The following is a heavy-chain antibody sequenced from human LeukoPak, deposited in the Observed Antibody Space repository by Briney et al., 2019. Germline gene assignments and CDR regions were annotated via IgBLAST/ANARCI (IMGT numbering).Heavy chain of an antibody. CDR2: IRGDGNDR. V-gene: IGHV3-7*01. CDR3: ARGTAGAYDY. CDR1: GFTFSDYW. D-gene: IGHD4/OR15-4a*01. J-gene: IGHJ4*02. Sequence: GGSLRLSCAASGFTFSDYWMISVRQAPGKGLELVANIRGDGNDRYFVDSARGRFTISRDNAKTSLYLQMNSLRAEDTAMYYCARGTAGAYDYWGQGTLVTVSS.